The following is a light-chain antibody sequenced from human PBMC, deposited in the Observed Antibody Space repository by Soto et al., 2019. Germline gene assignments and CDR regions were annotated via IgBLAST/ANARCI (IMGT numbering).Light chain of an antibody. V-gene: IGKV3-11*01. CDR2: GAS. CDR1: QSVSNNY. Sequence: EIVLTQSPGTLSLSPGERATLSCRASQSVSNNYLAWYQQKPGQAPRLLIYGASNRATGIPARFSGSGSGTDFTLTISSLEPEDFAVYYCQQRRNWPPGITFGQGT. CDR3: QQRRNWPPGIT. J-gene: IGKJ5*01.